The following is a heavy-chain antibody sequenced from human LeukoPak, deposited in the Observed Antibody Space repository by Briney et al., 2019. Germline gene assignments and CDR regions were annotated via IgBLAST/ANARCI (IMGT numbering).Heavy chain of an antibody. J-gene: IGHJ4*02. CDR1: GGSISSGDYY. V-gene: IGHV4-30-4*01. CDR2: IYYSGST. D-gene: IGHD3-10*01. Sequence: SETLSLTCTVSGGSISSGDYYWSWIRQPPGKGLEWIGYIYYSGSTYYDPSLKSRVTISVDTSKNQFSLKLSSVTVADTAVYYCARGSGAYWGQGTLVTVSS. CDR3: ARGSGAY.